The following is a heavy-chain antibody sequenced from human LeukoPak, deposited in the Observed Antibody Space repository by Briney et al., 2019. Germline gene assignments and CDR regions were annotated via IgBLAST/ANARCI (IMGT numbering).Heavy chain of an antibody. CDR3: AKDRGY. J-gene: IGHJ4*02. CDR2: ITGSGGDT. Sequence: PGGSLRLSCAASGVTFSNYALSWVRQAPGKGLEWVSAITGSGGDTYYADSVKGRFTISRDNSKNMLYLQMNSLRAEDSAVYYCAKDRGYWGQGTLVTVSS. D-gene: IGHD3-10*01. CDR1: GVTFSNYA. V-gene: IGHV3-23*01.